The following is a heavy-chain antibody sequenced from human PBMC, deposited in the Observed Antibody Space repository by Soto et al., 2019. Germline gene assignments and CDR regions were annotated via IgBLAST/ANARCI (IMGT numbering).Heavy chain of an antibody. Sequence: GASVKVSCKSSGYTFTSHSMHWVRQAPGQRPEWMGWINGGNGNTEYSQKFRDRLTITRDTSANILYMELSSLRSEDTAVYYCARIRGICSGGFRCPLNYLDYWGQGTLVTVSS. CDR2: INGGNGNT. D-gene: IGHD2-15*01. J-gene: IGHJ4*02. CDR1: GYTFTSHS. CDR3: ARIRGICSGGFRCPLNYLDY. V-gene: IGHV1-3*01.